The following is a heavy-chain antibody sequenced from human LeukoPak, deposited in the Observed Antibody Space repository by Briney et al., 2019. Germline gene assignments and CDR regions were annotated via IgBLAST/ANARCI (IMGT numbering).Heavy chain of an antibody. CDR1: SDSISTYY. Sequence: PSKTLSLTCTVSSDSISTYYWSWIRQPAGKGLEWIGRIYTSGSTNYNPSLKSRVTMSVDTSKNQFSLKLSSVTAADTAVYYCASTSDSGGYYYDYWGQGTLVTVSS. D-gene: IGHD3-22*01. J-gene: IGHJ4*02. CDR2: IYTSGST. V-gene: IGHV4-4*07. CDR3: ASTSDSGGYYYDY.